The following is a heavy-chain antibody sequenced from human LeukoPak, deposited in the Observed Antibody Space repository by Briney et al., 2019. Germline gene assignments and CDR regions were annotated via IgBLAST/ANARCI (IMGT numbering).Heavy chain of an antibody. V-gene: IGHV3-23*01. J-gene: IGHJ4*02. Sequence: PGGSLRLSCAASGFTFSSYAMSWVRQAPGKVLEWVSAISGSGGSTYYADSVKGRFTISRDNSKNTLYPQMNSLRAEDTAVYYCAKDINDLSPYYDSSGYYNYWGQGTLVTVSS. CDR2: ISGSGGST. CDR1: GFTFSSYA. D-gene: IGHD3-22*01. CDR3: AKDINDLSPYYDSSGYYNY.